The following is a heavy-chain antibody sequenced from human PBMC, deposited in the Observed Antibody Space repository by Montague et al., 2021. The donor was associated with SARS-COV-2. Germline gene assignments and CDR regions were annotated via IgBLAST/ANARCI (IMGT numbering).Heavy chain of an antibody. V-gene: IGHV5-51*01. CDR3: ARRIHGTYYFDY. CDR1: GYRFSSYW. Sequence: QPVEEVKTPGESLKISCKGSGYRFSSYWIGWVRQMSGKGLEWMGIIYPGDSDTRYSPSFQGQVTISADKSITTAYLQWSSLKASDTAMYHCARRIHGTYYFDYWGQGTLVTVSS. CDR2: IYPGDSDT. J-gene: IGHJ4*02. D-gene: IGHD1-14*01.